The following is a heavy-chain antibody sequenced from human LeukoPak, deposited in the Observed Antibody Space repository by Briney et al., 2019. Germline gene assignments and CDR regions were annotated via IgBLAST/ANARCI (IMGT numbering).Heavy chain of an antibody. Sequence: PGRSLRLSCAASGFTFSDYYMTWIRQAPGKGLEWVSYISSSGSIIYYADSVKGRFTISRDNAKNSLYLQMNSLRAEDTAVYYCARDKLADTAMVYLDYWGQGTLVTVSS. J-gene: IGHJ4*02. V-gene: IGHV3-11*01. CDR3: ARDKLADTAMVYLDY. CDR2: ISSSGSII. CDR1: GFTFSDYY. D-gene: IGHD5-18*01.